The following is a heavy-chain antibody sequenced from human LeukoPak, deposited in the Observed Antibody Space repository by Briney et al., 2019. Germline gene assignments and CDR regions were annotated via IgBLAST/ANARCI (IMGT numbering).Heavy chain of an antibody. J-gene: IGHJ4*02. D-gene: IGHD3-10*01. V-gene: IGHV3-23*01. CDR2: ISGDGGST. CDR3: ARSLYDSGSLLRLFDY. Sequence: PGGSLRLSCAASRFTFSNYGMNWVRQAPGKGLEWVSGISGDGGSTYYADSVKGRFTISRDNSRTTLYLQMYALRAEDTVVYYCARSLYDSGSLLRLFDYWGQGTLVTVSS. CDR1: RFTFSNYG.